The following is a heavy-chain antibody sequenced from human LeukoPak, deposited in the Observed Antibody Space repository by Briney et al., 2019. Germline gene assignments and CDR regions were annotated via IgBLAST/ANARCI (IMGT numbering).Heavy chain of an antibody. Sequence: GGSLRLACAASGFTFSSYAMSWVRQAPGKGLEWVSAISGSGGSTYYADSVKGRFTISRDNSKNTLYLQMNSLRAEDTAVYYCAKELEGGYSYGAVDYWGQGTLVTVSS. D-gene: IGHD5-18*01. CDR1: GFTFSSYA. V-gene: IGHV3-23*01. CDR3: AKELEGGYSYGAVDY. J-gene: IGHJ4*02. CDR2: ISGSGGST.